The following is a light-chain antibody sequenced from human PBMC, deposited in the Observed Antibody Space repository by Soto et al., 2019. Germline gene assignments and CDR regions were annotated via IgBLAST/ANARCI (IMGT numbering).Light chain of an antibody. J-gene: IGKJ1*01. CDR2: AAS. CDR3: QQYYSYPRT. Sequence: DIQMTHSPSSLSSSVVYRVTITCRASQSISRYLNWYQQKPGKAPKLLIYAASSLQSGVPSRFSGSGSGTDFTLTISCLQSEDFATYYCQQYYSYPRTFGQGTKVDIK. CDR1: QSISRY. V-gene: IGKV1-39*01.